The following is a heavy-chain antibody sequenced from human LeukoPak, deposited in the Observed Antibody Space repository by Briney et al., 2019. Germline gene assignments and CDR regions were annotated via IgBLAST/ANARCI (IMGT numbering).Heavy chain of an antibody. J-gene: IGHJ4*02. CDR2: ISNSGNI. CDR3: ARAPPRDLYFDY. V-gene: IGHV4-31*03. Sequence: SETLSLTCTVSGGSISSGTYYWNWIRQHPEKGLEWIGYISNSGNIFYNPSLKSRVTLSIDTFKNQFSLHLSSVTVADTAVYYCARAPPRDLYFDYWGQGTLVTVSS. D-gene: IGHD3-3*01. CDR1: GGSISSGTYY.